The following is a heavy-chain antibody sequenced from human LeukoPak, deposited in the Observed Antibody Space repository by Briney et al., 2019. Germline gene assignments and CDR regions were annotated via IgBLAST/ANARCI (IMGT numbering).Heavy chain of an antibody. CDR2: ISSSSSYI. Sequence: PGGSPRLSCAASGFTFSSYSMNWVRQAPGKGLEWVSSISSSSSYIYYADSVKGRFTISRDNAKNSLYLQMNSLRAEDTAVYYCARDGGYDSSGYSLPDAFDIWGQGTMVTVSS. D-gene: IGHD3-22*01. V-gene: IGHV3-21*01. CDR1: GFTFSSYS. J-gene: IGHJ3*02. CDR3: ARDGGYDSSGYSLPDAFDI.